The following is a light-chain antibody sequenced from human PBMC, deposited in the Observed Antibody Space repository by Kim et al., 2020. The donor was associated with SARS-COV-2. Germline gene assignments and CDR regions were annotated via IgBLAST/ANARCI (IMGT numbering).Light chain of an antibody. CDR2: QDT. Sequence: SYELTQPPSVSVSPGQTASITCSGDKLGDKYACWYQQKPGQSPVLVMYQDTKRPSGIPERLSGSNSGNTATLTISGTQAMDEADYYCQAWDSTTVVFGGGTQLTVL. J-gene: IGLJ2*01. CDR3: QAWDSTTVV. CDR1: KLGDKY. V-gene: IGLV3-1*01.